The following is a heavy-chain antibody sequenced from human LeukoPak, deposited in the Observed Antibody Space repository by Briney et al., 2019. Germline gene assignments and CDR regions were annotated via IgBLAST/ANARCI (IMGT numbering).Heavy chain of an antibody. Sequence: SETLSLTCAVYGGSFSGYYWSWIRQPPGKGLEWIGEINHSGSTNYNPSLKSRVTISVDTSKNQFSLKLSSVTAADTAVYYCATEIAAAGAFDIWGQGTIVTVSS. CDR2: INHSGST. CDR3: ATEIAAAGAFDI. J-gene: IGHJ3*02. CDR1: GGSFSGYY. D-gene: IGHD6-13*01. V-gene: IGHV4-34*01.